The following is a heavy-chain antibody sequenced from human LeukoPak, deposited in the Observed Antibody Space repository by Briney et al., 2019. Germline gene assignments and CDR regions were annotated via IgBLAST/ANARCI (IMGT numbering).Heavy chain of an antibody. CDR2: ISGTGYNT. V-gene: IGHV3-23*01. CDR1: GFTFRNCA. J-gene: IGHJ4*02. CDR3: AKHVSGSLFYFDY. D-gene: IGHD3-10*01. Sequence: PGGSLRLSCAASGFTFRNCAMSWVRQAPGKGLEWVSGISGTGYNTYYADSVKGRFTISRDNSKNTLYLQMNSLGAEDTAVYYCAKHVSGSLFYFDYWSQRTLVTVSS.